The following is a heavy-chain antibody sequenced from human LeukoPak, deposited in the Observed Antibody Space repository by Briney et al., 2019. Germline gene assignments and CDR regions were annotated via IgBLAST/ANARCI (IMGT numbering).Heavy chain of an antibody. CDR1: GGSISSYY. CDR2: IYYSGST. V-gene: IGHV4-59*01. CDR3: ARDSTYYYGSGSYSNFDY. D-gene: IGHD3-10*01. Sequence: PSETLSLTCTVSGGSISSYYWSWIRQPPGKGLEWIGYIYYSGSTNYNPSLKSRVTISVDTSKNQSSLKLSSVTAADTAVYYCARDSTYYYGSGSYSNFDYWGQGTLVTVSS. J-gene: IGHJ4*02.